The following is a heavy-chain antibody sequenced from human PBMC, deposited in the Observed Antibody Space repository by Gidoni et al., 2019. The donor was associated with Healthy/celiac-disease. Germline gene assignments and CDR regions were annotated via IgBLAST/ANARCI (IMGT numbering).Heavy chain of an antibody. CDR2: ISYDGSNK. V-gene: IGHV3-30*18. CDR3: AKMASGELGADY. D-gene: IGHD1-26*01. Sequence: QVQLLASGGGVVQPGRSLRLSCAASGFTFSSYGMHWVRQAPGKGLELVAVISYDGSNKYYADSVKGRFTISRDNSKNTLYLQMNSLRAEDTAVYYCAKMASGELGADYWGQGTLVTVSS. J-gene: IGHJ4*02. CDR1: GFTFSSYG.